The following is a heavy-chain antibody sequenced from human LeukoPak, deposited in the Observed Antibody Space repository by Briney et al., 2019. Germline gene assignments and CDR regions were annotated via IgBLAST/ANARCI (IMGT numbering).Heavy chain of an antibody. V-gene: IGHV3-9*01. J-gene: IGHJ6*02. CDR3: ARGNRDTSGFYYYYGMDV. Sequence: GGSLRLSCAASGFTFDDYAMFWVRQAPGEGLEWVSGISWDSRNIGYAASVKGRFTVSRDNGRNSLYLQINSLRVEDTALYYCARGNRDTSGFYYYYGMDVWGQGTTVSVSS. CDR2: ISWDSRNI. D-gene: IGHD6-19*01. CDR1: GFTFDDYA.